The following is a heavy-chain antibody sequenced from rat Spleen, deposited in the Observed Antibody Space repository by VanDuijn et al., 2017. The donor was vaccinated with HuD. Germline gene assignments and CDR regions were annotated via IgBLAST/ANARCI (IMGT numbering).Heavy chain of an antibody. CDR2: ISSDGTNT. D-gene: IGHD1-9*01. CDR1: GFTFSDYY. Sequence: EVQLVESGGGLVQPGRSMKLSCAASGFTFSDYYMAWVRQAPTKGLEWVATISSDGTNTYYRGSVKGRFTITRDNAKSTLYLQMDSLRSEDTASYYCVRHGYTRYYFDYWGQGVMVTVSS. V-gene: IGHV5-25*01. J-gene: IGHJ2*01. CDR3: VRHGYTRYYFDY.